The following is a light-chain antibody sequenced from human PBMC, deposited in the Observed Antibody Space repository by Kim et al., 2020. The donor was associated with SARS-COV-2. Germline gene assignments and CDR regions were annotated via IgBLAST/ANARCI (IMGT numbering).Light chain of an antibody. CDR1: TGPIAASYY. Sequence: PGQTVTLACASRTGPIAASYYPNWFQQEPGQAPRPLSYGTSNKHSWTPARFSGSLLGGKAALTLSGVQPEDEAEYYCLLYYGGAVVFGGGTQLTVL. CDR3: LLYYGGAVV. V-gene: IGLV7-43*01. CDR2: GTS. J-gene: IGLJ3*02.